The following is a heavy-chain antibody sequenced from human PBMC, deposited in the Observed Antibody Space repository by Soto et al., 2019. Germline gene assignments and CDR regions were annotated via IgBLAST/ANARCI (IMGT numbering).Heavy chain of an antibody. CDR1: GFSLSTSGVG. CDR2: IYWDDDK. CDR3: AHTPLSGYCSNTSCYDGFDY. Sequence: QITLKESGPTLVKPTQTLTLTCTFSGFSLSTSGVGVGWIRQPPGKALEWLGLIYWDDDKRYSPSLKSRLTITKDTSKDQVVLTMTNMHPADTATYYCAHTPLSGYCSNTSCYDGFDYWGQGTLVTVSS. D-gene: IGHD2-2*01. V-gene: IGHV2-5*02. J-gene: IGHJ4*02.